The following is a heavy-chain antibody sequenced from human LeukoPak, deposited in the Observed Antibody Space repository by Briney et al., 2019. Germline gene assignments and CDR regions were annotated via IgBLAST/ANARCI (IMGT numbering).Heavy chain of an antibody. Sequence: GGSLRLSCAASGFTFSSYAMNWVRQAPGKGVEWGSGISGGGGGTYYADSVKGRFTISRDNSKNTLYLQMNSLRAQDTAVYYCAKDTQVRGDESGYSAYWGQGTLVTVSS. CDR1: GFTFSSYA. CDR2: ISGGGGGT. CDR3: AKDTQVRGDESGYSAY. D-gene: IGHD3-22*01. J-gene: IGHJ4*02. V-gene: IGHV3-23*01.